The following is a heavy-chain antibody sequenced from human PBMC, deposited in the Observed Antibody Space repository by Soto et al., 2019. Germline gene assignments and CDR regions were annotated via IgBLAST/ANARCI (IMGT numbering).Heavy chain of an antibody. CDR3: ARGGNGLDPAHIFDY. J-gene: IGHJ4*02. Sequence: QVQLVESGGGVVQPGRSLRLSCAASGFTFSSYGMHWVRQAPGKGLEWVAVIWYDGSNKYYADSVKGRFTISRDNSKNTLYLQMNSLRAEDTAMYYCARGGNGLDPAHIFDYWGQGTLVTVSS. CDR2: IWYDGSNK. V-gene: IGHV3-33*01. CDR1: GFTFSSYG. D-gene: IGHD1-1*01.